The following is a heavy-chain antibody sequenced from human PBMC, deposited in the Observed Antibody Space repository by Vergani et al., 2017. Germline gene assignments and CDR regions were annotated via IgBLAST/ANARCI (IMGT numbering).Heavy chain of an antibody. J-gene: IGHJ4*02. D-gene: IGHD2-2*01. CDR3: AKEVVVVVPAAFDY. CDR2: IRYDGSNK. CDR1: GFTFSSYG. Sequence: VQLVESGGGLVQPGGSLRLSCAASGFTFSSYGMHWVRQAPGKGLEWVAFIRYDGSNKYYADSVKGRFTISRDNSKNTLYLQMNSLRAEDTAVYYCAKEVVVVVPAAFDYWGQGTLVTVSS. V-gene: IGHV3-30*02.